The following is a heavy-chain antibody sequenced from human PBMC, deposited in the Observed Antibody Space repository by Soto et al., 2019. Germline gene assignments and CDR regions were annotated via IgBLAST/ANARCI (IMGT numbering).Heavy chain of an antibody. Sequence: SQTLSLTCAISGDSVSSNSAAWNWIRQSPSRGLEWLGGTYYRSKWYNDHAVSVKSRITINPDTSKNQFSLQLNSVTPEDTAVYYCARDRGYCSGGGCQEGLTPGSWYYSYGMDVWGQGTTVTVSS. CDR2: TYYRSKWYN. J-gene: IGHJ6*02. V-gene: IGHV6-1*01. CDR3: ARDRGYCSGGGCQEGLTPGSWYYSYGMDV. CDR1: GDSVSSNSAA. D-gene: IGHD2-15*01.